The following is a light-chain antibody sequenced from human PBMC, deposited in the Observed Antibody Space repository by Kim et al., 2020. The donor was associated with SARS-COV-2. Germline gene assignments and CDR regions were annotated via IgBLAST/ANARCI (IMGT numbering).Light chain of an antibody. Sequence: SSELTQDPAVSVALGQTVRITCQGDSLRTYYTSWYQQKPGQAPVLVIYGKNNPPSGIPDRFSGSNSGNTASLTITGAQAEDEADYYCNSRDSSTYHVVFGGGTKLTVL. V-gene: IGLV3-19*01. CDR1: SLRTYY. CDR2: GKN. J-gene: IGLJ2*01. CDR3: NSRDSSTYHVV.